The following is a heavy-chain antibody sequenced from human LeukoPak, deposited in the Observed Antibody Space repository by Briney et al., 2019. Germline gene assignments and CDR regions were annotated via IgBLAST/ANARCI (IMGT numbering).Heavy chain of an antibody. CDR2: VSDSGGST. CDR1: GFPFSSYA. J-gene: IGHJ4*02. D-gene: IGHD2-8*02. Sequence: GGSLRLSCSASGFPFSSYAMHWVRQAPGKGLEYVSAVSDSGGSTYDADSVKGRFTISRDNSKNTLYLQMNSLRADDTAVYYCAKKEAVLYSDYWGQGTLVTVSS. CDR3: AKKEAVLYSDY. V-gene: IGHV3-64*04.